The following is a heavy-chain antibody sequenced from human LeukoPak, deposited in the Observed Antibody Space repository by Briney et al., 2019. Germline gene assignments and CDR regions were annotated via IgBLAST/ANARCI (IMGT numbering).Heavy chain of an antibody. J-gene: IGHJ4*02. CDR2: ISTGGGST. D-gene: IGHD3-22*01. Sequence: GGSLRLSCAASGFTFRSYTMSWVRQAPGKGLEWVSGISTGGGSTYYADSVKGRFTISRDNSKNTLYLQMNSLRAEDTAIYYCAKGDDSRGYYRLFDYWGQGTLVTVSS. CDR1: GFTFRSYT. V-gene: IGHV3-23*01. CDR3: AKGDDSRGYYRLFDY.